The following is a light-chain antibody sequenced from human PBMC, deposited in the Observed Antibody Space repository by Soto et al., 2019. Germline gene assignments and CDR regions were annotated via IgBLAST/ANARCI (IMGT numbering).Light chain of an antibody. CDR3: QTWGTGPHV. J-gene: IGLJ1*01. CDR1: SGHSSYA. Sequence: QLVLTQSPSASASLGASVKLTCTLSSGHSSYAIAWHQQQPEKGPRYLMKLNSDGSHSKGDGIPDRFSGSSSGAERYLTISSLQSEDEADYYCQTWGTGPHVFGTGTKVTVL. V-gene: IGLV4-69*01. CDR2: LNSDGSH.